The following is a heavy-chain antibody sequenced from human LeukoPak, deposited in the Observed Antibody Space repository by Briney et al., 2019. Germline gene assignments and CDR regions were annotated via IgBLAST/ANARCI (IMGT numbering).Heavy chain of an antibody. D-gene: IGHD6-19*01. J-gene: IGHJ4*02. CDR1: GGSFSGYY. CDR2: INHSGST. Sequence: PSETLSLTCAVYGGSFSGYYWSWIRQPPGKGLEWIGEINHSGSTNYNPPLKSRVTISVDTSKNQFSLKLSSVTAADTAVYYCARGYSSGWYIGYWGQGTLVTVSS. CDR3: ARGYSSGWYIGY. V-gene: IGHV4-34*01.